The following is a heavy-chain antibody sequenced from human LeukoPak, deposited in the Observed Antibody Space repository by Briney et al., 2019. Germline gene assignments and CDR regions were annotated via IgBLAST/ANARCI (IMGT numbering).Heavy chain of an antibody. V-gene: IGHV3-30*03. J-gene: IGHJ4*02. CDR2: ISYDGSNK. CDR3: ARELASNRYSGSYLDY. CDR1: GFTFSSYG. Sequence: QPGRSLRLSCAASGFTFSSYGMHWVRQAPGKGLEWVAVISYDGSNKYYADSVKGRFTISRDNAKNSLYLQMNSLRAEDTAVYYCARELASNRYSGSYLDYWGQGTLVTVSS. D-gene: IGHD1-26*01.